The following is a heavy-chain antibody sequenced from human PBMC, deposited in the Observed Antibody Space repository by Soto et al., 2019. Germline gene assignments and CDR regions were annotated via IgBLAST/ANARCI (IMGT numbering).Heavy chain of an antibody. CDR1: GFTFSIYA. Sequence: GGSLRLSCAAAGFTFSIYAMSWVRQAPGKGLEWVSAISGSGGSTYYADSVKGRFTISRDNSKNTVYLQMNSLRAEDTAVYYCVTMAGTYPFWGQGTLVPVSS. V-gene: IGHV3-23*01. CDR3: VTMAGTYPF. D-gene: IGHD3-10*01. CDR2: ISGSGGST. J-gene: IGHJ4*02.